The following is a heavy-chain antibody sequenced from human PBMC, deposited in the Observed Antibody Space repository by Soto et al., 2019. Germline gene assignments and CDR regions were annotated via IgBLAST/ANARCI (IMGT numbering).Heavy chain of an antibody. V-gene: IGHV1-69*13. CDR1: GGTFSSYA. J-gene: IGHJ6*02. Sequence: GASVKVSCKASGGTFSSYAISWVRQAPGQGLEWMGGIIPIFGTANYAQKFQGRVTITADESTSTVYMELSSLRSEDTAVYYCARGEVVVVPAATPYYYYYGMDVWGQGTTVTVSS. CDR3: ARGEVVVVPAATPYYYYYGMDV. CDR2: IIPIFGTA. D-gene: IGHD2-2*01.